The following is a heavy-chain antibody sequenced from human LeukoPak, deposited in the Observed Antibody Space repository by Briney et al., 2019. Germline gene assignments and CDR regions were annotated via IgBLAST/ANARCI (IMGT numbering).Heavy chain of an antibody. J-gene: IGHJ6*03. D-gene: IGHD3-3*01. CDR1: GFTFSRYW. Sequence: GGSLRLSCAASGFTFSRYWMNWVRQAPGKGLEWVANIKQDGNEKYYVDSVKGRFTISRDNAKNSLYLQMNSLRAEDTAVYYCARDESQKNYDFWSGYSTYYYYYMDVWGKGTTVTVSS. V-gene: IGHV3-7*01. CDR2: IKQDGNEK. CDR3: ARDESQKNYDFWSGYSTYYYYYMDV.